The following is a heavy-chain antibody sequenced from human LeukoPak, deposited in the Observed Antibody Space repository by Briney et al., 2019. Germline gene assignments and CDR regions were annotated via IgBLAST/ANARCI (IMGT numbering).Heavy chain of an antibody. V-gene: IGHV4-59*03. CDR2: IYYSGST. J-gene: IGHJ4*02. CDR1: GGSISTYY. D-gene: IGHD3-10*01. Sequence: SETLSLTXTVSGGSISTYYWSWIRQPPGKGLEWIGYIYYSGSTNSNPSLKSRVTMSVDTSKNQLSLKLRSVTAADTAVYYCAPVGTMVREGYYFDYWGQGTLVTVSS. CDR3: APVGTMVREGYYFDY.